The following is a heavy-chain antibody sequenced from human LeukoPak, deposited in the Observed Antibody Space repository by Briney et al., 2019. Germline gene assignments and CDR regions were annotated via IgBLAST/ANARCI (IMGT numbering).Heavy chain of an antibody. CDR2: IYYSGST. V-gene: IGHV4-30-4*01. CDR1: GGSISSGDYY. Sequence: PSETLSLTCTVSGGSISSGDYYWSWIRQPPGKGLEWIGYIYYSGSTYYNPSLKSRVTISVDTSKNQFSLKLSSVTAADTAVYYCARAPYYYDSSGYYYWFDPWGQGTLVTVSS. D-gene: IGHD3-22*01. CDR3: ARAPYYYDSSGYYYWFDP. J-gene: IGHJ5*02.